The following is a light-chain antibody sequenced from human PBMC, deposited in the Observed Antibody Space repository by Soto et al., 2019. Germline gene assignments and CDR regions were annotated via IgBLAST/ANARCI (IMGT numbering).Light chain of an antibody. J-gene: IGLJ2*01. Sequence: QLVLTQSSSASASLGSSVKLTCTLSSGHSSYIIAWHQQQPGKAPRYLMKLEGSGSYNKGSGVPDRFSGSSSGADRYLTISNLQSADEADYYCETWDSNTYVVFGGGTKLTVL. CDR1: SGHSSYI. CDR2: LEGSGSY. CDR3: ETWDSNTYVV. V-gene: IGLV4-60*03.